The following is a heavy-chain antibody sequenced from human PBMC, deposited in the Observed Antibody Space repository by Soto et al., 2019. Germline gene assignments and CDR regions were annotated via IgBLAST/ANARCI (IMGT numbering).Heavy chain of an antibody. CDR2: INPNSGGT. CDR1: GYTFTGYY. CDR3: ARSHYVDTAMVYSNWFDP. V-gene: IGHV1-2*04. D-gene: IGHD5-18*01. J-gene: IGHJ5*02. Sequence: QVQLVQSGAEVKKPGASVKVSCKASGYTFTGYYMHWVRQAPGQGLEWLGWINPNSGGTNYAQKFQGWVTMTRDTSISTAYMELSRLRSDDTAVYYCARSHYVDTAMVYSNWFDPWGQGTLVTVSS.